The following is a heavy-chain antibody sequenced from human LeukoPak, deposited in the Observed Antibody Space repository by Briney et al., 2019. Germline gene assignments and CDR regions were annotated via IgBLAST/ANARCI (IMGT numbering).Heavy chain of an antibody. CDR3: ARHDASGYSGYAPLGGYYYYYMDV. CDR2: IYPGDSDT. J-gene: IGHJ6*03. Sequence: GASLQISCKGSGYSFTSYWIGWVRQMPGKGLEWMGIIYPGDSDTRYSPSFQGQVTISADKSISTAYLQWSSLKASDTAMYYCARHDASGYSGYAPLGGYYYYYMDVWGKGTTVTVSS. V-gene: IGHV5-51*01. D-gene: IGHD5-12*01. CDR1: GYSFTSYW.